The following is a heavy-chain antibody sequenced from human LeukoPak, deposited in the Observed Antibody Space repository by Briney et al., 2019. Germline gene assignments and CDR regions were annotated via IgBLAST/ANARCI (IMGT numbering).Heavy chain of an antibody. CDR2: ISGSGNSI. CDR1: GFAFSDYY. D-gene: IGHD6-19*01. Sequence: GGSLRLSCAGSGFAFSDYYMTWIRQAPGRGLEFISYISGSGNSIVYADSVKGRFTISRDNAKNSLHLQMNSLRDEDTAVYYCAREPRLAVYWGQGTLVTVSS. CDR3: AREPRLAVY. V-gene: IGHV3-11*01. J-gene: IGHJ4*02.